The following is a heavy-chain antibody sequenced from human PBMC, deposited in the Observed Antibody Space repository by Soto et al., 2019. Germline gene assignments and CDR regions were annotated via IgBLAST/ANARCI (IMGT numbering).Heavy chain of an antibody. Sequence: GGSLRLSCAASGFTFSSYTMTWVRQSPGKGLEWVSVVTGTGGSTFYADSVKGRFTISRDNSNTTLFLQMTSLTAEDTAVYYCAKAQGSNYYDNIGYYSFDYWGRGTLVTVSS. D-gene: IGHD3-22*01. CDR1: GFTFSSYT. CDR3: AKAQGSNYYDNIGYYSFDY. CDR2: VTGTGGST. J-gene: IGHJ4*02. V-gene: IGHV3-23*01.